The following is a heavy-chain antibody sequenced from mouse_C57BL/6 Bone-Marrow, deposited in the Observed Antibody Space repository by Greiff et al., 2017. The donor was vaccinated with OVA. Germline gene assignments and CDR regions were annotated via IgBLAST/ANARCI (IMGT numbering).Heavy chain of an antibody. CDR3: ARLYYYGSSYAMDY. CDR2: ISSGSSTI. J-gene: IGHJ4*01. Sequence: EVQLVESGGGLVKPGGSLKLSCAASGFTFSDYGMHWVRQAPEKGLEWVAYISSGSSTIYYAATVKGRFTISRDNAKNTLFLQMTSLRSEDTAMYYCARLYYYGSSYAMDYWGQGTSVTVSS. D-gene: IGHD1-1*01. CDR1: GFTFSDYG. V-gene: IGHV5-17*01.